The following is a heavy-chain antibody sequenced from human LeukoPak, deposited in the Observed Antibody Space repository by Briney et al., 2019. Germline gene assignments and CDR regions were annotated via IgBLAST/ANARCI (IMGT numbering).Heavy chain of an antibody. CDR3: VRNDGDNAFDI. J-gene: IGHJ3*02. CDR1: GFTFSTYS. V-gene: IGHV3-48*01. D-gene: IGHD4-17*01. Sequence: GGSLRLSCAASGFTFSTYSMNWVRQAPGRGLEWVSYISSGSTNIYYKDSVKGRFIVSRDNAKNSLYLHMASLRAEDTAVYYCVRNDGDNAFDIWGQGTMVIVSS. CDR2: ISSGSTNI.